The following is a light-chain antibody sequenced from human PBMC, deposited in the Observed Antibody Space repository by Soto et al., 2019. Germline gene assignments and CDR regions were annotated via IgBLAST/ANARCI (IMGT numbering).Light chain of an antibody. CDR1: SGHSTYA. CDR2: VDSDGSH. J-gene: IGLJ3*02. Sequence: QPVLAQSPSASASLGASVKLTCTLNSGHSTYAIAWHQQHPEKGPRYLMKVDSDGSHNKGDGIPDRFSGSSSGAERYLTISSLQSEDEADYSCQTWGAGIRVFGGGTKVTVL. CDR3: QTWGAGIRV. V-gene: IGLV4-69*02.